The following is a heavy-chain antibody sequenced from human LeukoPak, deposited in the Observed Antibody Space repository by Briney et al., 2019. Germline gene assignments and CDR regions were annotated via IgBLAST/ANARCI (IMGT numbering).Heavy chain of an antibody. CDR1: GFTFSSYG. D-gene: IGHD2-15*01. V-gene: IGHV3-30*03. CDR3: EVVVAATPYAFDI. J-gene: IGHJ3*02. CDR2: ISYDGSNK. Sequence: GGSLRLSCAASGFTFSSYGRHWVRQAPGKGLEWVAVISYDGSNKYYADSVKGRFTISRDNSKNTLYLQMNSLRAEDTAVYYCEVVVAATPYAFDIWGQGTMVTVSS.